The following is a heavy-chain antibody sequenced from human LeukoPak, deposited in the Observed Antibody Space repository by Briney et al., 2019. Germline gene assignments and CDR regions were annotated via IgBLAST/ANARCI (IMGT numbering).Heavy chain of an antibody. CDR2: IKSNSNYM. Sequence: GGTLRLPCAASGFLFSYYSMKWVRQASGQGVEWVSSIKSNSNYMSYADSVKGRFTISRDNTKNPLYLQMTSLRAEDTAVYYCARSEFEAFDMWGQGTMVTVSS. CDR3: ARSEFEAFDM. V-gene: IGHV3-21*01. D-gene: IGHD3-10*01. CDR1: GFLFSYYS. J-gene: IGHJ3*02.